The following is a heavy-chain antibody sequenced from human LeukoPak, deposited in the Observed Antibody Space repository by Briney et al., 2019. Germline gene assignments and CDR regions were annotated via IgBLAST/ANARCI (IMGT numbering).Heavy chain of an antibody. V-gene: IGHV3-74*01. CDR2: INKDGSIT. CDR1: GFTFSNYW. D-gene: IGHD1-26*01. CDR3: TREVSGSLYFDY. Sequence: GGSLRLSCVASGFTFSNYWMHWVRQAPGKGPEWVSRINKDGSITNFADSVEGRFTISRDNAKNTVYLQMNSLRAEDTAVYYCTREVSGSLYFDYWGQGTLVTVSS. J-gene: IGHJ4*02.